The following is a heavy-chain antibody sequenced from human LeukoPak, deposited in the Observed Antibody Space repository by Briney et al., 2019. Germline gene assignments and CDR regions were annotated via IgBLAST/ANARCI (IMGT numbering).Heavy chain of an antibody. CDR1: GGSISSGGHY. Sequence: SQTLSLTCTVSGGSISSGGHYWSWIRQHPGKGLKWIGYIYYSGSPTYNPSLRSRVTISVDTSKNQFSLKLSSVTAADTAVYYCARVFYYGSGTFDLWGRGTLVTVSS. V-gene: IGHV4-61*08. J-gene: IGHJ2*01. CDR2: IYYSGSP. D-gene: IGHD3-10*01. CDR3: ARVFYYGSGTFDL.